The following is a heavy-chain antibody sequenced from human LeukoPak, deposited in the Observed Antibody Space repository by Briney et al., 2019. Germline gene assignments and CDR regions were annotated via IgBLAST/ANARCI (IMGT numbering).Heavy chain of an antibody. J-gene: IGHJ6*02. CDR3: ARDPQQTYDISHYAMDV. CDR2: IIPILGIA. V-gene: IGHV1-69*04. Sequence: GSSVKVSCKASGGTFSSYAISWVRQAPGQGLEWMGRIIPILGIANYAQKFQGRVTITADKSTCTVYMEVSSLRSEDTAVYYCARDPQQTYDISHYAMDVWGQGTTVTVSS. CDR1: GGTFSSYA. D-gene: IGHD3-9*01.